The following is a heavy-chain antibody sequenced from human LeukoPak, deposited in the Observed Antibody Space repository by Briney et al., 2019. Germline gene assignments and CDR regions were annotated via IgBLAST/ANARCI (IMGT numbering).Heavy chain of an antibody. CDR3: AKDATWFGGRYASFDY. Sequence: GGSLRLSCTASGFTFSGYAMTWVRQVQGMGLERVSAIGSGGGITYYADSVKGRFTVSRDNSKSTLYLQMNSLRAEDTAVYYCAKDATWFGGRYASFDYWGQGTLVTVSS. CDR1: GFTFSGYA. D-gene: IGHD1-26*01. V-gene: IGHV3-23*01. CDR2: IGSGGGIT. J-gene: IGHJ4*02.